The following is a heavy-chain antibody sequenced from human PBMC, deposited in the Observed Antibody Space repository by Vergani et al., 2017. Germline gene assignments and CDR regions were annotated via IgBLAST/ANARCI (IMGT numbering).Heavy chain of an antibody. Sequence: QVQLQESGPGLVKPSETLSLTCTVSGGSISSYYWSWIRQPPGKGLEWIGEINHSGSTNYNPSLKSRVTISVDTSKNQFSLKLSSVTAADTAVYYCARADIAAHTTYYFDYWGQGTLVTVSS. CDR1: GGSISSYY. V-gene: IGHV4-34*01. CDR3: ARADIAAHTTYYFDY. CDR2: INHSGST. J-gene: IGHJ4*02. D-gene: IGHD6-6*01.